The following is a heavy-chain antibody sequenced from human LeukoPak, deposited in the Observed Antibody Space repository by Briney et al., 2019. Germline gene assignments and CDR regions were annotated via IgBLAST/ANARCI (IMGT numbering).Heavy chain of an antibody. CDR3: ARDRVSFCGGDCYSGSYYYMDV. D-gene: IGHD2-21*02. J-gene: IGHJ6*03. Sequence: PGGSLRLSCAASGFTFSSYWMSWVRQAPGKGLEWVTNIKQDGSEKYYVDSVKGRFTISRGNAKNSLYLQMNSLRAEDTAVYYCARDRVSFCGGDCYSGSYYYMDVWGKGTTVTVSS. CDR2: IKQDGSEK. V-gene: IGHV3-7*01. CDR1: GFTFSSYW.